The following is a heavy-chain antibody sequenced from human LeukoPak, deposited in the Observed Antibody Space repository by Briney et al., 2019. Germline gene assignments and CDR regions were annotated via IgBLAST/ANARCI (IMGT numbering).Heavy chain of an antibody. J-gene: IGHJ3*02. CDR1: GGSISGYY. V-gene: IGHV4-59*01. D-gene: IGHD3-22*01. CDR3: ARGDDSSGYDAFDI. Sequence: SGPLSLTRKVSGGSISGYYWSSIRDPPGKRLECIGYINYSGSTNYNPSLKSRVTISVDTSKNQFSLKVSSVTAADTAVYYCARGDDSSGYDAFDIWGQGTMVTVSA. CDR2: INYSGST.